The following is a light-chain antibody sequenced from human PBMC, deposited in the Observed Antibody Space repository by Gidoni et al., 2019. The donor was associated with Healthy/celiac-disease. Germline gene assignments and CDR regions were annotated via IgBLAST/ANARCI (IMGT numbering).Light chain of an antibody. Sequence: QSVLTQPPSVSRAPGQRVTISCTGSSSNIGAGYDVHWYQQLPGTAPKLLIYGNSNRPSGVPDRVSGSKSGTSASLASTGLQAEDEADYYCQSYDSSLSGVVFGGGTKLTVL. V-gene: IGLV1-40*01. CDR1: SSNIGAGYD. J-gene: IGLJ2*01. CDR3: QSYDSSLSGVV. CDR2: GNS.